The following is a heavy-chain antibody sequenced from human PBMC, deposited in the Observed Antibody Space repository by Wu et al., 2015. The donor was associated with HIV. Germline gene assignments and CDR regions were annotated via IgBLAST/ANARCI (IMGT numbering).Heavy chain of an antibody. J-gene: IGHJ2*01. CDR1: GYNFNSYD. D-gene: IGHD6-19*01. V-gene: IGHV1-2*02. Sequence: QVQLVQSGAEVKKPGASVKISCKASGYNFNSYDITWVRQAPGQGLEWMGWINPNSGGTNFAQKFQGRVTMARDTSISTAYMELSSLRSDDTAVYYCARDGGYSSGWYAYWYFDLWGRGTLVTVSS. CDR2: INPNSGGT. CDR3: ARDGGYSSGWYAYWYFDL.